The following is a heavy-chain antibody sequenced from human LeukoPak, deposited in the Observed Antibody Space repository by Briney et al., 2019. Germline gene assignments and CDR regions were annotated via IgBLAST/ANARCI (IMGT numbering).Heavy chain of an antibody. CDR3: TTDWEVAATSYYYYMDV. V-gene: IGHV3-15*01. Sequence: XALILSCAASGFTFSNAWMSWVRQAPGKGLEWAGRIKSKTDGGTTDYAAPVKGRFTISRDDSKNTLYLQMNSLKTEDTAVYYCTTDWEVAATSYYYYMDVWGKGTTVTVSS. CDR1: GFTFSNAW. D-gene: IGHD2-15*01. CDR2: IKSKTDGGTT. J-gene: IGHJ6*03.